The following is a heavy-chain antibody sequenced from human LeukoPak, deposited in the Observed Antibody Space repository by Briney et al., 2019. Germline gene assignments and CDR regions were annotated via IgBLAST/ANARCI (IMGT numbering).Heavy chain of an antibody. Sequence: SVKVPCKASGGTFSSYAISWVRQAPGQGLEWMGGIIPIFGTANYAQKFQGRVTITADEPTSTAYMELSSLRSEDTAVYYCARGEGRAYYYDSMNYWGQGTLVTVSS. CDR1: GGTFSSYA. V-gene: IGHV1-69*13. J-gene: IGHJ4*02. CDR2: IIPIFGTA. CDR3: ARGEGRAYYYDSMNY. D-gene: IGHD3-22*01.